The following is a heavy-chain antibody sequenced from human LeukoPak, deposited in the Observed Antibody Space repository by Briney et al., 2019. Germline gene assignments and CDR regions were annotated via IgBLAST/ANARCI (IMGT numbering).Heavy chain of an antibody. CDR1: GYTFTSYD. J-gene: IGHJ4*02. V-gene: IGHV1-18*01. CDR3: ARDGTAPSPMVRGPFDY. Sequence: ASVNVSCKASGYTFTSYDISWVRQAPGQGLEWMGWISAYNGNTNYAQKLQGRVTMTTDTSTSTAYMELRSLRSDDTAVYYCARDGTAPSPMVRGPFDYWGQGTLVTVSS. CDR2: ISAYNGNT. D-gene: IGHD3-10*01.